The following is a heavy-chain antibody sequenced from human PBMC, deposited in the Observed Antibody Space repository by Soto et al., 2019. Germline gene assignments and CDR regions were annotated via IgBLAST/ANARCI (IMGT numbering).Heavy chain of an antibody. J-gene: IGHJ4*02. Sequence: QVQLQQWGAGLLKPSETLSLTCAVCGGSFSGYYWTWVRQPPGKGLEWIGEISPSGTTKYIPSLTRRGAISADTSKNQFSLKVISVTAADTAVYYCVTALWFGAQPEIWGQGALVTVSS. D-gene: IGHD3-10*01. V-gene: IGHV4-34*01. CDR3: VTALWFGAQPEI. CDR2: ISPSGTT. CDR1: GGSFSGYY.